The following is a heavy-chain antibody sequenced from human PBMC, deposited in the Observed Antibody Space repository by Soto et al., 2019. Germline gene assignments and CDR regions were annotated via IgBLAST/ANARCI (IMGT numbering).Heavy chain of an antibody. D-gene: IGHD6-13*01. CDR3: ARTPIAAAGTARDWFDP. J-gene: IGHJ5*02. V-gene: IGHV3-48*04. CDR1: GFTFSNYS. Sequence: GGSLRLSCASSGFTFSNYSMNWVRQAPGKGLEWVSCISSSSSTIYNADSVKGRFTISRDNAKNTLYLQMNSLRAEDTAVYYCARTPIAAAGTARDWFDPWGQGTLVTVSS. CDR2: ISSSSSTI.